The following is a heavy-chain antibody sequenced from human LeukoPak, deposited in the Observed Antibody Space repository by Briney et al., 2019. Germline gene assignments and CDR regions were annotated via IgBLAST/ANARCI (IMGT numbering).Heavy chain of an antibody. D-gene: IGHD2-2*01. J-gene: IGHJ4*02. Sequence: GGSLRLSCAASGFTFSSYLISWVRQAPGRGVEWVANIKQDGREKYYVDSVKGRFTISRDNAKNSLYLQMNSLRAEGTAVYYCARGGVGGLVDFDYWGQGTLVTVSS. CDR3: ARGGVGGLVDFDY. CDR1: GFTFSSYL. V-gene: IGHV3-7*01. CDR2: IKQDGREK.